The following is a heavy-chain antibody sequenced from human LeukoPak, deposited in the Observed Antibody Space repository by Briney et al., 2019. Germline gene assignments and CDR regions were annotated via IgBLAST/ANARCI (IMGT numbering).Heavy chain of an antibody. D-gene: IGHD2-21*02. V-gene: IGHV4-31*03. CDR1: GGSISSSSYY. CDR3: ARDSDDLYGMDV. Sequence: SETLSLTCTVSGGSISSSSYYWGWIRQHPGKGLEWIGYIYYSGSTYYNPSLKSRVTISVDTSKNQFSLKLGSVTAADTAVYYCARDSDDLYGMDVWGQGTTVTVSS. CDR2: IYYSGST. J-gene: IGHJ6*02.